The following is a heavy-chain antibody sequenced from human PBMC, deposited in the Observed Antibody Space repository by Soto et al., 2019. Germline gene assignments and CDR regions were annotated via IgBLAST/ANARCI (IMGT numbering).Heavy chain of an antibody. CDR2: TYYTGST. J-gene: IGHJ1*01. D-gene: IGHD3-22*01. Sequence: SETLSLTCTVSGGSISSTRYYWGWIRQPPGKGLEWIGTTYYTGSTYYNPSLKSRVTMSVDTSKKQFSLKVSSVTAADTAMYYCARLQIYDSRAAPTPIFHPWGLGAMVTVSS. CDR1: GGSISSTRYY. CDR3: ARLQIYDSRAAPTPIFHP. V-gene: IGHV4-39*01.